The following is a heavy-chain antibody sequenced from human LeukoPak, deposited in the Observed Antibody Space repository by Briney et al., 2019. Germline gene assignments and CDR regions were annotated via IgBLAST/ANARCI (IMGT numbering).Heavy chain of an antibody. D-gene: IGHD2-2*02. CDR2: IIPIFGTA. CDR1: GGTFSSYA. V-gene: IGHV1-69*13. CDR3: ARAEGGVPAAIDLGYYYYGMDV. Sequence: ASVKVSCKASGGTFSSYAISWVRQAPGQGLEWMGGIIPIFGTANYAQKFQGRVTITADESTSTAYMELSRLRSDDTAVYYCARAEGGVPAAIDLGYYYYGMDVWGQGTTVTVSS. J-gene: IGHJ6*02.